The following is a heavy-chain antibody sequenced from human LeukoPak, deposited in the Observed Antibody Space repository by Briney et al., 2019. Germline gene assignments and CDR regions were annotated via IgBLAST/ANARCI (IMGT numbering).Heavy chain of an antibody. Sequence: PGGSLRLSCAASGLTFSNYWMSWVREAPGKGLEWVANIKEDGSAKYYVDSVKGRFTISRDNAKNSLYLQMNSLRAEDTAVHYCATEVYYYMDVWGKGTTVTVSS. CDR1: GLTFSNYW. CDR2: IKEDGSAK. CDR3: ATEVYYYMDV. J-gene: IGHJ6*03. V-gene: IGHV3-7*01.